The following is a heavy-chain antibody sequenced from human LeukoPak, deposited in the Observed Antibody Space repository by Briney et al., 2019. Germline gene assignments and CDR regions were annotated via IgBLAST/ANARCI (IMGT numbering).Heavy chain of an antibody. CDR3: ARRSIHYYDSSGYDY. Sequence: ASVKVSCKASGYTFTSYGISWVRQAPGQGLEWMGWISAYNGNTNYAQKLQGRVTMTTDTSTSTAYMELRSLRSDDTAVYYCARRSIHYYDSSGYDYWGQGTLVTVSS. CDR2: ISAYNGNT. CDR1: GYTFTSYG. J-gene: IGHJ4*02. D-gene: IGHD3-22*01. V-gene: IGHV1-18*01.